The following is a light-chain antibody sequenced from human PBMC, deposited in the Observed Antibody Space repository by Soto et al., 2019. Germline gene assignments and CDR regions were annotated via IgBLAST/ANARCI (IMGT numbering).Light chain of an antibody. CDR2: GAS. J-gene: IGKJ1*01. CDR1: QSVSSTY. Sequence: EIVLTQSPGTLSLSPGERATLSCRASQSVSSTYFAWYQQKPGQAPRLLIYGASSRATGVPDRFSGSGSGTDFTLTISRLEPEDVVVYYCQQYATSPWTFGQGTKVEV. V-gene: IGKV3-20*01. CDR3: QQYATSPWT.